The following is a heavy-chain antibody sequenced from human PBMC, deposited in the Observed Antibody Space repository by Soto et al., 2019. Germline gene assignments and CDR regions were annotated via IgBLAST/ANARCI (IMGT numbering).Heavy chain of an antibody. V-gene: IGHV3-21*01. CDR2: ISSSSSYI. J-gene: IGHJ6*02. CDR1: GFTFSSYS. Sequence: GGSLRLSCAASGFTFSSYSMNWVRQAPGKGLEWVSSISSSSSYIYYADSVKGRFTISRDNAKNSLYLQMNSLRAEDTAVYYCARDPTPPMVRGVILGMDVWGQGTTVTVSS. CDR3: ARDPTPPMVRGVILGMDV. D-gene: IGHD3-10*01.